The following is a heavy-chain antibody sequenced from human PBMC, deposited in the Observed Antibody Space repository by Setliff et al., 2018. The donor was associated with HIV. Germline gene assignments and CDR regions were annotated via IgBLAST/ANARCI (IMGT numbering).Heavy chain of an antibody. CDR3: ARDLFRSGGYFDF. J-gene: IGHJ4*02. CDR2: IYHNGIT. CDR1: GYSISSGYY. D-gene: IGHD3-3*01. V-gene: IGHV4-38-2*02. Sequence: SETLSLTCGVSGYSISSGYYWGWIRQPPGKGLEWIGSIYHNGITYYNPSLKSRVTISVDTSQNQFSLKLSSVTAEDTGVYYCARDLFRSGGYFDFWGQGTPVTVSS.